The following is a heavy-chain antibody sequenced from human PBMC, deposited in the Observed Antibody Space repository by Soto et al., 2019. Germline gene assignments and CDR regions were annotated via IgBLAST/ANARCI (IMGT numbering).Heavy chain of an antibody. V-gene: IGHV4-34*01. D-gene: IGHD2-2*01. J-gene: IGHJ4*02. CDR3: ARDFCPVPTCYDL. CDR2: INHSGTT. Sequence: PSETLSLTCAVYGGSFSSYYWSWIRQPPGKGLEWIGEINHSGTTNQNLSLKSRVTISVDTSKNQFSLKLSSVTAADTAVYYCARDFCPVPTCYDLWGQGVLVTVSS. CDR1: GGSFSSYY.